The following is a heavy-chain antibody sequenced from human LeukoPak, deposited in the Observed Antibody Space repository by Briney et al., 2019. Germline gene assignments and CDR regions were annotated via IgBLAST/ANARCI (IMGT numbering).Heavy chain of an antibody. J-gene: IGHJ4*02. CDR3: ATDQRYAFDY. CDR2: IRTTAEGAKYA. D-gene: IGHD3-9*01. V-gene: IGHV3-48*02. CDR1: GFTFSSYA. Sequence: GGSLRLSCAASGFTFSSYAMNWVRQAPGKGLEWISNIRTTAEGAKYAYYADSVKGRVTISRDDGKNTLYLHMNSLRDDDTAVYYCATDQRYAFDYWGQGILVTVSS.